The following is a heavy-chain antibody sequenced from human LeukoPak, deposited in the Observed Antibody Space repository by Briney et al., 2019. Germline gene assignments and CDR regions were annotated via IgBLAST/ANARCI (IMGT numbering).Heavy chain of an antibody. D-gene: IGHD2-21*02. J-gene: IGHJ4*02. CDR2: IYYSGTT. CDR3: ARDGGPYCGGDCYFDY. CDR1: GGSISSGSFY. Sequence: PSETLSLTCTISGGSISSGSFYWGWIRQPPGKGLEWIGNIYYSGTTYYSPSLKSRVTISVDTSRNQFSLKLTSVTAADTAVYYCARDGGPYCGGDCYFDYWGQGTLVTVSS. V-gene: IGHV4-39*07.